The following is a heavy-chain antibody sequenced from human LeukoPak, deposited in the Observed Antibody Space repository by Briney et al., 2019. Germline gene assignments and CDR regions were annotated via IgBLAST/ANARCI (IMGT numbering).Heavy chain of an antibody. Sequence: SQTLSLTCTVSGGSISSYYWSWVRQPPGKGLVWIRYIYYSGSSNYNTSLKSRGTISVDTSKNQFSLKPSTVAAADTAVYYCATAPYGDPSPYFDGSGQRTLVTVSS. V-gene: IGHV4-59*08. CDR2: IYYSGSS. D-gene: IGHD4-17*01. CDR1: GGSISSYY. J-gene: IGHJ4*02. CDR3: ATAPYGDPSPYFDG.